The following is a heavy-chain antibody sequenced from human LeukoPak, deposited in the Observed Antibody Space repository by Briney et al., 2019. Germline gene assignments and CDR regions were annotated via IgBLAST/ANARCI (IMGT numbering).Heavy chain of an antibody. D-gene: IGHD6-19*01. CDR1: GGSISGFY. CDR2: IYTSGST. CDR3: ARHSISVADCWFDP. V-gene: IGHV4-4*07. Sequence: SETLSLTCTVSGGSISGFYWSWIRQPAGRGLEWIGRIYTSGSTNYNPSLKSQVTMSVDTSKNQFSLKLSSVTAADTAVYYCARHSISVADCWFDPWGQGTLVTVSS. J-gene: IGHJ5*02.